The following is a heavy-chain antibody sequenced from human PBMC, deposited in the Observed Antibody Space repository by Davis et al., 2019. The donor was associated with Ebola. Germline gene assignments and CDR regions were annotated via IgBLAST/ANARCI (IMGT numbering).Heavy chain of an antibody. CDR3: YIEWLLESYGMDV. D-gene: IGHD3-9*01. V-gene: IGHV3-30*04. Sequence: GGSLRLSCAASGFTFNRFPMHWVRQAPGKGLEWVAVIWYDGSNKYYADSVKGRFTISRDNSKNTLYLQMNSLRAEDTAVYYCYIEWLLESYGMDVWGQGTTVTVSS. J-gene: IGHJ6*02. CDR1: GFTFNRFP. CDR2: IWYDGSNK.